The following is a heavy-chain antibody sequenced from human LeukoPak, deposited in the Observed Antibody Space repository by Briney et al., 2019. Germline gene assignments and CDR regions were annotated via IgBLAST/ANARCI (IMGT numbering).Heavy chain of an antibody. CDR2: ISSSSSYI. CDR3: ARVAYGDAPDAFDI. J-gene: IGHJ3*02. D-gene: IGHD4-17*01. Sequence: GGSLRLSCEASGFTFSSYNMNWVRQAPGKGLEWVSSISSSSSYIYYADSVKGRFTISRDNAKNSLYLQMNSLRAEDTAVYYCARVAYGDAPDAFDIWGQGTMVTVSS. CDR1: GFTFSSYN. V-gene: IGHV3-21*01.